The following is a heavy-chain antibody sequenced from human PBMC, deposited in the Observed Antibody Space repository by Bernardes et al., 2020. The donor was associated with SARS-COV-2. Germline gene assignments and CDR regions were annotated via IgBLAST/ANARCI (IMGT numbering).Heavy chain of an antibody. Sequence: GGSLRLSCAASGFTFDDYAMHWVRQAPGKGLEWVSFISGDGYSTNYTDSVKGRFTISRDNRKNSLSLQMKSLRTEDTALYYCTKDPFGPGPYWGQGILVTVSS. V-gene: IGHV3-43*02. CDR2: ISGDGYST. CDR3: TKDPFGPGPY. D-gene: IGHD3-10*01. CDR1: GFTFDDYA. J-gene: IGHJ4*02.